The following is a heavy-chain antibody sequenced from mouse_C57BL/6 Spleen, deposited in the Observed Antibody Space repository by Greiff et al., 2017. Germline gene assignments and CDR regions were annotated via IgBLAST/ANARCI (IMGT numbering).Heavy chain of an antibody. V-gene: IGHV1-82*01. Sequence: QVQLQQSGPELVKPGASVKISCKASGYAFSSSWMNWVKQRPGKGLEWIGRIYPGDGDTNYNQKFKGKSTLTVDKSSSTAYMQLSSLTSEDSAVYYCARGRKDYWGQGTTLTVSS. CDR2: IYPGDGDT. J-gene: IGHJ2*01. CDR1: GYAFSSSW. CDR3: ARGRKDY.